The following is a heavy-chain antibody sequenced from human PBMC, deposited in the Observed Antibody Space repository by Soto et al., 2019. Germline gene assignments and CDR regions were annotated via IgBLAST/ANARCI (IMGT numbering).Heavy chain of an antibody. Sequence: QVTLKESGPVLVKPTETLTLTCTVSGLSLNNDRLGVSWSREPPGKALEWLAHIFSNDDKSYSTSLKSRLTISKDTSRSQVVLNMTNMDPVDSATYYCALIKDCSRTDCYLASFDPWGQGTLVTVSS. V-gene: IGHV2-26*01. CDR3: ALIKDCSRTDCYLASFDP. D-gene: IGHD2-2*01. CDR1: GLSLNNDRLG. J-gene: IGHJ5*02. CDR2: IFSNDDK.